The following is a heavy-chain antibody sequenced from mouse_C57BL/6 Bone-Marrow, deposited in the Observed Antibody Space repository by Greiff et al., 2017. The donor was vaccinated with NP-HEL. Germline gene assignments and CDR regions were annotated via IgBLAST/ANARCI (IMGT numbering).Heavy chain of an antibody. CDR3: ARGDNYYGNWYFDV. V-gene: IGHV1-20*01. CDR1: GYSFTGYF. Sequence: VQLQQSGPELVKPGDSVKISCKASGYSFTGYFMNWVMQSHGKSLEWIGRINPYNGDTFYNQKFKGKATLTVDKSSSTAHMELRSLTSEDSAVYYCARGDNYYGNWYFDVWGTGTTVTVSS. CDR2: INPYNGDT. D-gene: IGHD1-1*01. J-gene: IGHJ1*03.